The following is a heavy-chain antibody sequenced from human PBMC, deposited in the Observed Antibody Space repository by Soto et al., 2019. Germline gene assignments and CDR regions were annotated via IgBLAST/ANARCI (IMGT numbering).Heavy chain of an antibody. D-gene: IGHD3-16*01. V-gene: IGHV1-18*01. CDR1: GYTFNFYG. CDR2: ISGFNGNT. CDR3: ARIGVSSGHESPDFDS. J-gene: IGHJ4*02. Sequence: QVQLVQSGAEVKKPGASVKVSCKASGYTFNFYGITWVRQAPGQGLEWMGSISGFNGNTNYAADLQGRVTMTTDTSTSTAYMELRGLRSDDTAVYYCARIGVSSGHESPDFDSWGQGTLVTVSS.